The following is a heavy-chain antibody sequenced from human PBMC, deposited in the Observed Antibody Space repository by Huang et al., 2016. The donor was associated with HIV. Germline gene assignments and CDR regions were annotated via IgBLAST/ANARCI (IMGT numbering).Heavy chain of an antibody. V-gene: IGHV3-72*01. J-gene: IGHJ6*02. CDR1: GFTFSDHY. D-gene: IGHD6-19*01. CDR3: TGALASDTGMDV. CDR2: SRNKVRSYTT. Sequence: EVQLVESGGGLVQPGGSLRLSCAASGFTFSDHYMDWVRQAPGKVLEGCGRSRNKVRSYTTEYAASVKGRFTISRDDSETALYLQMNSLRTEDSAVYYCTGALASDTGMDVWGQGTTVTVSS.